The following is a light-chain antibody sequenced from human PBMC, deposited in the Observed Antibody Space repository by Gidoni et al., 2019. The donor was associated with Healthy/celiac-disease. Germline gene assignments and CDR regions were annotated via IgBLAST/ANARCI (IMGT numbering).Light chain of an antibody. Sequence: SARMQPASVSGPPGQPIPRSCTGTSSDIGAYNYVSWYQQPPGQAPKHMIDDLHKRPSGVSERFSVSKSGNTASLTISGLQAEDEADYYCSSYTSSGTYVFGTGTKVTVL. CDR3: SSYTSSGTYV. CDR1: SSDIGAYNY. J-gene: IGLJ1*01. CDR2: DLH. V-gene: IGLV2-14*01.